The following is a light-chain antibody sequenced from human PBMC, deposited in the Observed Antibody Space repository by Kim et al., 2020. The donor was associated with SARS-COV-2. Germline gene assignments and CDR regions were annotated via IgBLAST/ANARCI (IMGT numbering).Light chain of an antibody. J-gene: IGKJ4*01. CDR2: GAS. V-gene: IGKV3-20*01. CDR3: QQYGSSPLT. CDR1: QSVSSSY. Sequence: EIVLTQSPCTLSLSPGERATLSCRASQSVSSSYLAWYQQKPGQAPRLLIYGASSRATGIPDRFSGSGSGTDFSLSISGLEPEDFAVYYCQQYGSSPLTFGGGTKVDIK.